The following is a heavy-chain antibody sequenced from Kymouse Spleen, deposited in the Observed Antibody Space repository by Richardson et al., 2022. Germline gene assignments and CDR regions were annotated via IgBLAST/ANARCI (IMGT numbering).Heavy chain of an antibody. CDR2: IKSKTDGGTT. D-gene: IGHD3-9*01. Sequence: EVQLVESGGGLVKPGGSLRLSCAASGFTFSNAWMSWVRQAPGKGLEWVGRIKSKTDGGTTDYAAPVKGRFTISRDDSKNTLYLQMNSLKTEDTAVYYCTTAHYDILTGDVWGQGTTVTVSS. V-gene: IGHV3-15*01. J-gene: IGHJ6*02. CDR3: TTAHYDILTGDV. CDR1: GFTFSNAW.